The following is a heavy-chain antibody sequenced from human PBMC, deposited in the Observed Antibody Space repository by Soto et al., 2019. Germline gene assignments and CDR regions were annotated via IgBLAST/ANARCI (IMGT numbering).Heavy chain of an antibody. V-gene: IGHV3-64D*08. Sequence: GGSLRLSCSASGFTFSSYAMHWVRQAPGKGLEYVSAISSNGGSTYYADSVKGRFTISRDNSKNTLYLQMSSLRAEDTAVYYCVKGGIAAAGQFDYWGQGTLVTVSS. J-gene: IGHJ4*02. CDR3: VKGGIAAAGQFDY. CDR2: ISSNGGST. D-gene: IGHD6-13*01. CDR1: GFTFSSYA.